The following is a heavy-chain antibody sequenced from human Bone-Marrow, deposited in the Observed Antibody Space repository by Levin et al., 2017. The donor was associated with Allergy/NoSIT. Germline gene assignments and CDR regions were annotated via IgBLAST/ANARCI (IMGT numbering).Heavy chain of an antibody. CDR1: GGSISSSSYY. J-gene: IGHJ4*02. CDR2: IYYSGST. D-gene: IGHD1-1*01. V-gene: IGHV4-39*07. Sequence: SSETLSLTCTVSGGSISSSSYYWGWIRQPPGKGLEWIGSIYYSGSTYYNPSLKSRVTISVDTSKNQFSLKLSSVTAADTAVYYCAVRKASPKRYFDYWGQGTLVTVSS. CDR3: AVRKASPKRYFDY.